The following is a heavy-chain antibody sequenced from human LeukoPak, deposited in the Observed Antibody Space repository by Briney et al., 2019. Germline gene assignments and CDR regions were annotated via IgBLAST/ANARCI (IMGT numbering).Heavy chain of an antibody. CDR3: ARDSGDIVRKRLDY. CDR1: GFTFSDYW. D-gene: IGHD2-15*01. J-gene: IGHJ4*02. V-gene: IGHV3-7*01. CDR2: IQQDGSDK. Sequence: GGSLRLSCAASGFTFSDYWMSWVRQAPGKGLEWVANIQQDGSDKYYVDSVKGRFTISRDNAKNSLYLQMNSLRAEDTAVYYCARDSGDIVRKRLDYWGLGTLVTVSS.